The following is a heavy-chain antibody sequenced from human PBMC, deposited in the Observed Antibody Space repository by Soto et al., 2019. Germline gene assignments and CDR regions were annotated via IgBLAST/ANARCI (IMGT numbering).Heavy chain of an antibody. V-gene: IGHV3-30*18. Sequence: QVQLVESGGGVVQPGRSLRLSCAASGFTFSSYGMHWVRQAPGKGLEWVAVISYDGSNKYYADSVKGRFTISRDNSKNTLYLQMNSLRAEDTAVYYCAKGVVVADNWFDPWGQGTLVTVSS. J-gene: IGHJ5*02. CDR3: AKGVVVADNWFDP. CDR1: GFTFSSYG. CDR2: ISYDGSNK. D-gene: IGHD2-15*01.